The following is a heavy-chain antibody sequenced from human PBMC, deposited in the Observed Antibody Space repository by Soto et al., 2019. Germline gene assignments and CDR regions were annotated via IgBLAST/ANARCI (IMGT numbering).Heavy chain of an antibody. V-gene: IGHV3-23*01. CDR1: GFTFNTFA. D-gene: IGHD2-15*01. J-gene: IGHJ6*01. Sequence: EVQLLESGGGLVQPGGSLRLSCAASGFTFNTFAMSWVRQAPGKGLEWVSGISARSGNTYYADSVKGRFTISRDNSKNTLNLQMNSLRAEDTAVYYCAKDQRYCSGGSCYLGYYYGMDVW. CDR3: AKDQRYCSGGSCYLGYYYGMDV. CDR2: ISARSGNT.